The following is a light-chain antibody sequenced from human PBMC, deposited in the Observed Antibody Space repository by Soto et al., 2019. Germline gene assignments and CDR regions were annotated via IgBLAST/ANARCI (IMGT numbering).Light chain of an antibody. CDR3: QQYNDWSRA. CDR1: QSIDNN. Sequence: EVVMTQSPATLSVSPGERVTLSCRASQSIDNNLAWYQQTPGQAPRLLVYGAFTRATGIPARFSGSGSGTEFTLTISSLQSEDFAVYYCQQYNDWSRAFGQGTKVEIK. V-gene: IGKV3-15*01. J-gene: IGKJ1*01. CDR2: GAF.